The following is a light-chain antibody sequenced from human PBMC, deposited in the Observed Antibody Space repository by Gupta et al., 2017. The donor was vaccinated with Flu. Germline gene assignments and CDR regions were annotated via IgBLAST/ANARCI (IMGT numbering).Light chain of an antibody. CDR1: SSAFGVYNY. V-gene: IGLV2-14*01. J-gene: IGLJ3*02. Sequence: SITISCTGTSSAFGVYNYVSWYQQHPGKAPKLMIYGVSDRPSGISNRFSGSKSGNTASLTISGLQAEDEADYYCSSYTSSVTPLFGGGTKLTVL. CDR2: GVS. CDR3: SSYTSSVTPL.